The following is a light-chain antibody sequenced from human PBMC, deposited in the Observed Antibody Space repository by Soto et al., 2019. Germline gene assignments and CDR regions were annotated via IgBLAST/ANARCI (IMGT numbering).Light chain of an antibody. CDR1: QSVGGN. CDR2: ATS. J-gene: IGKJ2*01. Sequence: ETVMTQSPVTLSVSPGERATLSCRASQSVGGNVAWYQQKPGQAPRLLMYATSTRATGIPAKFSGSGSGTQFNLTISSLQSEDSAVYLCQQYSDWPPYTFGQGTKLEIK. CDR3: QQYSDWPPYT. V-gene: IGKV3-15*01.